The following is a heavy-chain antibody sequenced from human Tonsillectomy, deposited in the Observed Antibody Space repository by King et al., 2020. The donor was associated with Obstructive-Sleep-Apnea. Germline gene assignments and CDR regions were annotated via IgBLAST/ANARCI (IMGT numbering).Heavy chain of an antibody. V-gene: IGHV3-49*03. D-gene: IGHD2-15*01. J-gene: IGHJ6*02. Sequence: VQLVESGGGLVQPGRSLRLSCTASDFTFGDYALSWFRQAPGKGLEWVGFIRSEFYGGTTDYAASVKGRFTISRDDSKSIAYLQMNSLKTEDTAVYYCTSYCSGGSCTCFYYYAMDVWGQGTTVTVSS. CDR2: IRSEFYGGTT. CDR1: DFTFGDYA. CDR3: TSYCSGGSCTCFYYYAMDV.